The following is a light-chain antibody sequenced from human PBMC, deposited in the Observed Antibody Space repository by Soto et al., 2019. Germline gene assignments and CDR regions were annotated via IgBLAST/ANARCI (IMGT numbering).Light chain of an antibody. CDR2: GAS. J-gene: IGKJ4*01. CDR3: QQYNSWPLT. V-gene: IGKV3-15*01. CDR1: QSLNSD. Sequence: ETVMTQSPATLSMSPGERATLSCRASQSLNSDLAWYQQKPGQAPRLLIYGASTRATGIPGRFSGSGSGTEFTLTISSLQSEAFAVYYCQQYNSWPLTFGGGTKVDIK.